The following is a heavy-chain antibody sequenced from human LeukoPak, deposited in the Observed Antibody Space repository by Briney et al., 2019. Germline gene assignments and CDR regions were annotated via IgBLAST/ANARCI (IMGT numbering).Heavy chain of an antibody. D-gene: IGHD5-12*01. V-gene: IGHV4-34*01. CDR1: GGSFSGYY. CDR2: INHSENT. J-gene: IGHJ5*02. Sequence: SETLSLTCAVYGGSFSGYYWSWIRQPPGKGVEWIGEINHSENTNYNPSLKSRVTISVDTSKNQFSLKLSSVTAADTAVYYCARVKGLRFRFWFDPWGQGTLVTVSS. CDR3: ARVKGLRFRFWFDP.